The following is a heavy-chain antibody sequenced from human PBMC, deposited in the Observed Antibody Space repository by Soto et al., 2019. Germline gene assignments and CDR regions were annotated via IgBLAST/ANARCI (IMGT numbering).Heavy chain of an antibody. D-gene: IGHD3-3*01. V-gene: IGHV4-30-4*01. J-gene: IGHJ5*02. CDR1: GGSIGSGDYY. Sequence: SETLSLTCTVSGGSIGSGDYYWSWIRQPPGKGLEWIGHIHYSGSTYDNPSLKSRVSISVDTAKNQFSLELSSVTAADTAVYYCARIDYDFWSGSFDWFDPWGQGTLVTVSS. CDR2: IHYSGST. CDR3: ARIDYDFWSGSFDWFDP.